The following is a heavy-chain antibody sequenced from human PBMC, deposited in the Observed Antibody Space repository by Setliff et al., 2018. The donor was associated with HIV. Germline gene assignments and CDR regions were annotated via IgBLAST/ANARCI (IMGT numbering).Heavy chain of an antibody. CDR3: ATRPPTDY. Sequence: GGSLRLSCAASGFTFSSYSMTWVRQAPGKGLEWVASINSDSKYISYADSVRGRFTISRDNAKNSLYLQMKSLRAEDTAVYYCATRPPTDYWGQGTLVTVSS. V-gene: IGHV3-21*01. J-gene: IGHJ4*02. CDR1: GFTFSSYS. CDR2: INSDSKYI.